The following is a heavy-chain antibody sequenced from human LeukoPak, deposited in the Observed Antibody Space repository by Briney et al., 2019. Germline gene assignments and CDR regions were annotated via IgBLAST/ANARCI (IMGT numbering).Heavy chain of an antibody. D-gene: IGHD3-3*02. J-gene: IGHJ2*01. CDR1: GFSVSTYY. Sequence: GGSLRLSCAASGFSVSTYYMNWVRHAPGKGLEWVSIIYSGATTYYADSVKGRFTISRDTSKNTVSLQMNSLRAEDTAVYFCARVGDHFHWNLDLWGRGTLVSVSS. CDR3: ARVGDHFHWNLDL. CDR2: IYSGATT. V-gene: IGHV3-53*01.